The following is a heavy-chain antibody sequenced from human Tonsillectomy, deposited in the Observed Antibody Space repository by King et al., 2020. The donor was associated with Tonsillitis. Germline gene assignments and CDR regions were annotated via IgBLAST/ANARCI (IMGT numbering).Heavy chain of an antibody. CDR3: THIASPVGDFFGA. V-gene: IGHV3-15*01. J-gene: IGHJ5*02. D-gene: IGHD5/OR15-5a*01. CDR1: GLTFIHAW. CDR2: IKSQGSGGTT. Sequence: VQLVQSGGGLVKPGGSLRLSCEVSGLTFIHAWISWVRQAPGKGLERVGRIKSQGSGGTTDYAAPVKGRFTISRDDSKNMVYLQMNGLKTEDTAVYYCTHIASPVGDFFGAWGQGTLVTVSS.